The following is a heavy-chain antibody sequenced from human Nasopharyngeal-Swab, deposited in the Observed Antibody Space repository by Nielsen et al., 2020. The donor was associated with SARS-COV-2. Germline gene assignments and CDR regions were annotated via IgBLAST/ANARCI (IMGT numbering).Heavy chain of an antibody. J-gene: IGHJ4*02. CDR3: GRQLRLGELSLYNEFDY. CDR1: GFTFSYYS. Sequence: GGSLRLSCAASGFTFSYYSMSWVRQAPGKGLEWVSSISGSGSYIYYADSVKGRFTISRDNAKNPLYLQMNSLRVEDTAVYYCGRQLRLGELSLYNEFDYWGQGTLVTVSS. V-gene: IGHV3-21*01. D-gene: IGHD3-16*02. CDR2: ISGSGSYI.